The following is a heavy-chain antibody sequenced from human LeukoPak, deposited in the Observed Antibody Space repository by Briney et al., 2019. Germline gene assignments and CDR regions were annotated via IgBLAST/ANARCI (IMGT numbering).Heavy chain of an antibody. D-gene: IGHD5-18*01. CDR2: IYYSGST. CDR1: GGSISSYY. J-gene: IGHJ4*02. V-gene: IGHV4-59*01. Sequence: SETLSLTCTVSGGSISSYYWSWIRQPPGKGLEWIGYIYYSGSTNYNPSLKSRVTISVDTSKSRFSLRLSSVTAADTAVYYCARHSADTPSSALGYWGQGTLVTVSS. CDR3: ARHSADTPSSALGY.